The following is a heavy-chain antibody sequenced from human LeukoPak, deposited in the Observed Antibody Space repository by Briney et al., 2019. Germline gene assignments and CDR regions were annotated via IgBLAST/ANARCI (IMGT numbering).Heavy chain of an antibody. D-gene: IGHD3-22*01. CDR3: ARQTISYDSSGYYSFAFDI. Sequence: PSETLSLTCTVSGGSISTYYWSWIRQPAGKGLEWIGRIYTSGTTNYNPSLKSRLTMSVDTSKNQFSLKLSSVTAADTAVYYCARQTISYDSSGYYSFAFDIWGQGTMVTVSS. J-gene: IGHJ3*02. V-gene: IGHV4-4*07. CDR2: IYTSGTT. CDR1: GGSISTYY.